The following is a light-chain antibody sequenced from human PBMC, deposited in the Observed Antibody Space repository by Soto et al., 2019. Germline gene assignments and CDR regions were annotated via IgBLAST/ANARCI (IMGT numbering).Light chain of an antibody. CDR2: EVS. CDR1: SSDVGGYNY. J-gene: IGLJ2*01. CDR3: SSYTSSSTVI. V-gene: IGLV2-14*01. Sequence: QSVLTQPASVSGSPGQSITISCTGTSSDVGGYNYVSWYQQLSGKAPKLMIYEVSNRPSGVSNRFSGSKSDNSASLTISGLQAEDEADYYCSSYTSSSTVIFGGGTKLTVL.